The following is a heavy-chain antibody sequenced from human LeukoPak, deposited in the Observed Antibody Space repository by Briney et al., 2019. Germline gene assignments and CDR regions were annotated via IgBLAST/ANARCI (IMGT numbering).Heavy chain of an antibody. D-gene: IGHD3-10*01. CDR2: IYHSGST. Sequence: SETLSLTCAVYGGSFSGYYWSWIRQPPGKGLEWIGNIYHSGSTYYNPSLKSRVTISVDTSKNQFSLKLSSVTAADTAVYYCAREEVGYYYGSGSYLRDYWGQGTLVTVSS. CDR1: GGSFSGYY. CDR3: AREEVGYYYGSGSYLRDY. J-gene: IGHJ4*02. V-gene: IGHV4-34*01.